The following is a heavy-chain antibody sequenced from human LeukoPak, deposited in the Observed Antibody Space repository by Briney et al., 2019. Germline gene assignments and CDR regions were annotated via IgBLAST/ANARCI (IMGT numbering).Heavy chain of an antibody. D-gene: IGHD6-13*01. CDR2: INHSGSA. Sequence: PSETLSLTCAVYGGSFSGYYWSWIRQPPGKGLEWIGEINHSGSANYNPSLVSRATISVDTSKSQFSLKLSSVTAADTAVYYCARDSNSWNYFDNWGQGTLVTVSS. CDR1: GGSFSGYY. V-gene: IGHV4-34*01. J-gene: IGHJ4*02. CDR3: ARDSNSWNYFDN.